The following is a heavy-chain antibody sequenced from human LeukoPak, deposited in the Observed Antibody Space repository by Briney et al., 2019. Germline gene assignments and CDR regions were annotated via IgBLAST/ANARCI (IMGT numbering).Heavy chain of an antibody. V-gene: IGHV3-23*01. J-gene: IGHJ4*02. D-gene: IGHD6-19*01. Sequence: GGSLRLSCAASGFTFSSYAMSWVRQAPGKGLEWVSAISGSGGSTYYADSMKGRFTISRDNSKNTLYLQMNSLRAEDTAVYYCAKRMGSSGWYYFDYWGQGTLVTVSS. CDR1: GFTFSSYA. CDR3: AKRMGSSGWYYFDY. CDR2: ISGSGGST.